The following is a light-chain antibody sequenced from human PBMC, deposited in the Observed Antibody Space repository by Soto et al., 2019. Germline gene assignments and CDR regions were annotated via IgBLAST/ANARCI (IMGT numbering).Light chain of an antibody. Sequence: DIEMPQAPCSLSASVGDRVTITCLASQSISSYLNWYQQKPGKAPKLLIYAASSLQSGVPSRFSGSGSGTDFTLTISSLQPEDFATYYCQQSYSTPRTFGQGTRLEIK. V-gene: IGKV1-39*01. J-gene: IGKJ5*01. CDR1: QSISSY. CDR2: AAS. CDR3: QQSYSTPRT.